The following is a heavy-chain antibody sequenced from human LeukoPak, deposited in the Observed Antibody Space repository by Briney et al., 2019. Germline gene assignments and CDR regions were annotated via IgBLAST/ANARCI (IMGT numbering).Heavy chain of an antibody. J-gene: IGHJ4*02. V-gene: IGHV4-34*01. CDR2: IHPHGTT. CDR3: SRGTDLYKGGNY. D-gene: IGHD3-16*01. CDR1: GGSLHGLY. Sequence: SDTLSLTCRVFGGSLHGLYFNRVRQSPWKGPEWIGGIHPHGTTFYSPYLKSRVTISLDTSKNQFSLNLLSVTAADTAVYFCSRGTDLYKGGNYWGQGTLVTVSS.